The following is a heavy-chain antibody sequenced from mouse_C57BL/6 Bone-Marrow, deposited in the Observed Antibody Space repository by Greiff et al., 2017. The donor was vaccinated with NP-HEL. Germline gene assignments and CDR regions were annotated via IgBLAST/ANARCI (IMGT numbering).Heavy chain of an antibody. CDR2: IYPGDGDT. V-gene: IGHV1-80*01. Sequence: VQRVESGAELVKPGASVKISCKASGYAFSSYWMNWVKQRPGKGLEWIGQIYPGDGDTNYNGKFKGKATLTADKSSSTAYMQLSSLTSEDSAVYFCARLGTTVVATHYFDYWGQGTTLTVSS. D-gene: IGHD1-1*01. CDR1: GYAFSSYW. J-gene: IGHJ2*01. CDR3: ARLGTTVVATHYFDY.